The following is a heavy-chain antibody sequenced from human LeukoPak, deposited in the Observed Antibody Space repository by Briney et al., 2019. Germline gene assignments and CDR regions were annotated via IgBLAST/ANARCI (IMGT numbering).Heavy chain of an antibody. CDR3: ARALRIDY. V-gene: IGHV3-30*03. CDR2: ISYDGSNK. Sequence: GGSLRLSCAASGFTFSSYGMHWVRQAPGRGLEWVAVISYDGSNKYYADSVKGRVTISRDNSKNTLYLQMNSLRAEDTAVYYCARALRIDYWGQGTLVTVSS. J-gene: IGHJ4*02. CDR1: GFTFSSYG.